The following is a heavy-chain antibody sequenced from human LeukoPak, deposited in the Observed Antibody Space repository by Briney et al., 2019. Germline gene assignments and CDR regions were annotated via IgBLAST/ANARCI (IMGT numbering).Heavy chain of an antibody. V-gene: IGHV1-46*01. D-gene: IGHD3-9*01. Sequence: ASVKASCKASGYTFTSYYIHWVRQTPGQGLEWMGIINPSGGTTNYAQKFQGRVTMTRDTSTSTVYMELSSLRSEDTAVYYCARGIRYFDWLLPYQYYYMDVWGKGTTVTVSS. J-gene: IGHJ6*03. CDR3: ARGIRYFDWLLPYQYYYMDV. CDR1: GYTFTSYY. CDR2: INPSGGTT.